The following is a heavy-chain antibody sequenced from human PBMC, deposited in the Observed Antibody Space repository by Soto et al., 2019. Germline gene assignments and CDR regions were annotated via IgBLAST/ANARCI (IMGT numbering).Heavy chain of an antibody. J-gene: IGHJ5*02. D-gene: IGHD2-15*01. CDR3: ARLVVVVAATPYNWFDP. V-gene: IGHV4-31*03. Sequence: SETLSLTCTVSGGSIISGGYYWIWIRQHPGKGLEWIGYIYYSGSTYYNPSLKSRVTISVDTSKNQFSLKLSSVTAADTAVYYCARLVVVVAATPYNWFDPWGQGTLVTVS. CDR1: GGSIISGGYY. CDR2: IYYSGST.